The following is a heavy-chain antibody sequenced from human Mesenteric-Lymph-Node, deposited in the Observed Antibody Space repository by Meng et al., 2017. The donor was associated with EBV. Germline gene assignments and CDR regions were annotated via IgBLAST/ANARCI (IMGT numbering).Heavy chain of an antibody. D-gene: IGHD6-6*01. CDR1: GYTFTSYA. J-gene: IGHJ4*02. V-gene: IGHV1-18*01. CDR3: ARGGAARPFDY. Sequence: QVQLVQSGTEVKKPGASVKVSCKTSGYTFTSYAISWVRQAPGQGLEWMGWISVYNGVTNYAPNLQGRVTVTTDTSTTTAYMELTGLTSADTAVYYCARGGAARPFDYWGQGTLVTVSS. CDR2: ISVYNGVT.